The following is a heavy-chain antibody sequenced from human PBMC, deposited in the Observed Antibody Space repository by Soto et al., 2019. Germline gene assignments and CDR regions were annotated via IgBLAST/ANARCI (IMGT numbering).Heavy chain of an antibody. J-gene: IGHJ4*02. V-gene: IGHV3-30*18. D-gene: IGHD5-18*01. CDR3: AKDRATANIHYFDY. CDR2: ISYDGSNK. Sequence: GGSLRLSCAASGFTFSSYGMHWVRQAPGKGLEWVAVISYDGSNKYYADCVKGRFTISTDNSKNTLYLQMNSLRAEDTAVYYCAKDRATANIHYFDYWGQGTLVTVSS. CDR1: GFTFSSYG.